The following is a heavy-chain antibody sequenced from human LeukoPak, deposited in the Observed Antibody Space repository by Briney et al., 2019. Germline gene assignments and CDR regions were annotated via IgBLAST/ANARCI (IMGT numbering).Heavy chain of an antibody. CDR1: GGSVSSYY. CDR2: IYYSGNT. Sequence: SETLSLTCTVSGGSVSSYYWSWIRQPPGKGLEWIGYIYYSGNTNYNPSLKSRVTISVDTSKNQFSLKLSSLTAADTAVYYCAREMVWDHGGTEFDYWGQGTLVTVSS. D-gene: IGHD4-23*01. V-gene: IGHV4-59*02. J-gene: IGHJ4*02. CDR3: AREMVWDHGGTEFDY.